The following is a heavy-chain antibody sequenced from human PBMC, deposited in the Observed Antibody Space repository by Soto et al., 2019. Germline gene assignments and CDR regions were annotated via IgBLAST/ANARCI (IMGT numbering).Heavy chain of an antibody. Sequence: PSETLSLTCTVSGGSISSGDYYWSWIRQPPGKGLEWIGYIYYSGSTYYNPSLKSLVTISVDTSKNQFSRKLSSVTDADPDVDYCARVWYEFWSRWFDPWGQGTLVTVS. CDR3: ARVWYEFWSRWFDP. V-gene: IGHV4-30-4*01. J-gene: IGHJ5*02. D-gene: IGHD3-3*01. CDR2: IYYSGST. CDR1: GGSISSGDYY.